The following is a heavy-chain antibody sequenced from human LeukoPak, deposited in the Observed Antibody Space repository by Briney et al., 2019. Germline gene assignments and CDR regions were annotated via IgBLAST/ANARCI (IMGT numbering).Heavy chain of an antibody. CDR3: ASQIRYYYDSGGYPSFFDY. J-gene: IGHJ4*02. CDR1: SGSISNGCYY. Sequence: SETLSLTCTVSSGSISNGCYYWSWIRPHPGKGLEWIGYIYYSGSTYYTPSLTSRVTISVDTSKKQFSLKLYSVTAADTAVYYCASQIRYYYDSGGYPSFFDYWGQGTLVTVSS. V-gene: IGHV4-31*03. CDR2: IYYSGST. D-gene: IGHD3-22*01.